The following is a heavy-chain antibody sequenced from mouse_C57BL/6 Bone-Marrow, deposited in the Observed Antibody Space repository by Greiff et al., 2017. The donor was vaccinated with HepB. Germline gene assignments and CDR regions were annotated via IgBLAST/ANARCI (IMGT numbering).Heavy chain of an antibody. CDR2: ILPFIGRT. V-gene: IGHV15-2*01. Sequence: QVQLQPSGSELMSPGSSVTLSCTDFVSDFFPIAYLCLVRHKPGHGFVWIGGILPFIGRTIYGEKFEDKATLDADTLSNTAYLELNSLTSEDSAIYYCAREGTWDYAMDYWGQGTSVTVSS. D-gene: IGHD3-3*01. CDR1: VSDFFPIAY. CDR3: AREGTWDYAMDY. J-gene: IGHJ4*01.